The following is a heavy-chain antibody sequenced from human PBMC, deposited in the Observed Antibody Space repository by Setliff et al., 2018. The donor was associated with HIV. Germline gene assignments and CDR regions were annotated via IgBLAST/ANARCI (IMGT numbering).Heavy chain of an antibody. CDR2: IYHSGST. D-gene: IGHD5-12*01. J-gene: IGHJ4*02. CDR1: GYSISSGYY. CDR3: ARGRGGDGYNFSDY. V-gene: IGHV4-38-2*01. Sequence: PSETLSLTCAVSGYSISSGYYWGWIRQPPGKGLEWIGSIYHSGSTYYNPSLKSRVTISIDTSKNQFSLNLNSMTAADTAVYYCARGRGGDGYNFSDYWGQGTRVTVSS.